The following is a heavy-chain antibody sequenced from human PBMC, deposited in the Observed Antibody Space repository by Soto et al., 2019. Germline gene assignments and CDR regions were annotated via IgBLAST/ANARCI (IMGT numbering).Heavy chain of an antibody. CDR1: GYSFTDYH. D-gene: IGHD2-8*01. Sequence: ASVKVSCKASGYSFTDYHIHWVRQAPGQGLEWLGRINPKSGGTSTAQKFQGWVKMNKDTYISKASMELTRLKSDDTAIYYCARGDSTDCSNGVCSFFYNHNMDV. V-gene: IGHV1-2*04. CDR3: ARGDSTDCSNGVCSFFYNHNMDV. CDR2: INPKSGGT. J-gene: IGHJ6*03.